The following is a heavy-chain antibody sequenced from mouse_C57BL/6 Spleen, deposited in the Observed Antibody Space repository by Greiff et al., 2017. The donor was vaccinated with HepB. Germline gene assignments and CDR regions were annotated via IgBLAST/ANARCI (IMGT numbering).Heavy chain of an antibody. V-gene: IGHV1-4*01. CDR1: GYTFTSYT. CDR3: AREVTVDLDY. D-gene: IGHD2-1*01. CDR2: INPSSGYT. J-gene: IGHJ2*01. Sequence: QVQLQQSGAELARPGASVKMSCKASGYTFTSYTMHWVKQRPGQGLEWIGYINPSSGYTKYNQKFKDKATLTADKSSSTAYMQLSSLTSEDSAVYYCAREVTVDLDYWGQGTTLTVSS.